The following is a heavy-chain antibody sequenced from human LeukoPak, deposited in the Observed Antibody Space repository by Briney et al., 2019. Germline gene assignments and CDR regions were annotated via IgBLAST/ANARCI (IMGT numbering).Heavy chain of an antibody. D-gene: IGHD1-26*01. V-gene: IGHV4-61*02. Sequence: SETLSLTCTASGGSISSGSYYWSWIRQPAGKGLEWIGRIYTSGSTNYNPSLKSRVTISVDTSKNQFSLKLSSVTAADTAVYYCARDGTMGATIDYWGQGTLVTVSS. CDR1: GGSISSGSYY. CDR3: ARDGTMGATIDY. CDR2: IYTSGST. J-gene: IGHJ4*02.